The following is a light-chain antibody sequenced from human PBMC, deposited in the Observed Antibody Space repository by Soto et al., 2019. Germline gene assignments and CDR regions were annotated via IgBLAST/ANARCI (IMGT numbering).Light chain of an antibody. V-gene: IGKV1-12*01. CDR2: DAS. CDR1: QGISGW. J-gene: IGKJ4*01. Sequence: DIQMTQSPSSVSASVGDRLTITCRASQGISGWLAWYQQKPGKAPNLLIYDASTLRNGVPSRFSGSGSGTYFTLTISNLQPEDCATYYCQQGNSFPLTVGGGTKVEIK. CDR3: QQGNSFPLT.